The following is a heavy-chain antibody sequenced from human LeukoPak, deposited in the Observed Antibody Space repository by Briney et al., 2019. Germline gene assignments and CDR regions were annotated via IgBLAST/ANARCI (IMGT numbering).Heavy chain of an antibody. CDR3: ARYGSYSFDY. V-gene: IGHV4-59*01. CDR1: GGSISGYY. Sequence: SETLSLTCTVSGGSISGYYWSWIRQPPGKGLEWIGYIYYSGSTNSNPSLKSRVAISVDTSKNQFSLKLSSVTAADTAVYSCARYGSYSFDYWGQGTLVTVSS. D-gene: IGHD3-10*01. J-gene: IGHJ4*02. CDR2: IYYSGST.